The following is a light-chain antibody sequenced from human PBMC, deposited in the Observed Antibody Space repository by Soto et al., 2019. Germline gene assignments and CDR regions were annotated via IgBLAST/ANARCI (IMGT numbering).Light chain of an antibody. V-gene: IGKV1-6*01. CDR2: GAF. J-gene: IGKJ1*01. CDR1: QGIRNE. CDR3: LQDHNYPWT. Sequence: AIQFTQSPSSLSASVSDRVTITCRASQGIRNELGWYQQEPGNAPKLLIYGAFNLQTGVPSRFSGSGFGTDFTLTISSLQPEDFATYYCLQDHNYPWTFGQGTKVDIK.